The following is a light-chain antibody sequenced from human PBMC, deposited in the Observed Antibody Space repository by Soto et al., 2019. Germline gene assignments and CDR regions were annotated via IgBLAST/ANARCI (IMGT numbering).Light chain of an antibody. J-gene: IGLJ1*01. CDR2: GNN. Sequence: SVLTQPPSVSGAPGQRVTISCTGSSSNIGAGYDVQWYQQLPGTAPKLLIYGNNNRPSGVPDRFSGSKSGTSASLAITGLQAEDEADYYCQSYDSSLSAHYVFGTGTKVTVL. V-gene: IGLV1-40*01. CDR1: SSNIGAGYD. CDR3: QSYDSSLSAHYV.